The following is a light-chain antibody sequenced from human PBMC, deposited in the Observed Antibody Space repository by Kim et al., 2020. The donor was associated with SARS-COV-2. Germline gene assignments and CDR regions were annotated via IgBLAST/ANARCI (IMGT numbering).Light chain of an antibody. CDR1: TVAVTGNRY. CDR3: LLYYSGDRV. J-gene: IGLJ3*02. V-gene: IGLV7-46*01. Sequence: PRGTVTLTWATSTVAVTGNRYPYWVEQRPGHAPRTLIYDTRKKPSGTPARFSGSLLGDSAALTLSGAQPEDEADYYCLLYYSGDRVFGRGTQLTVL. CDR2: DTR.